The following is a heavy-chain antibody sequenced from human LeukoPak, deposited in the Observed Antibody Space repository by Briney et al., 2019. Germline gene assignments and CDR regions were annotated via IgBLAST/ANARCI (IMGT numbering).Heavy chain of an antibody. D-gene: IGHD3-10*01. CDR3: AKDSGVTYYYGSGSATYLEN. V-gene: IGHV3-23*01. CDR2: ISDSGDSS. CDR1: GFTFNNYA. J-gene: IGHJ1*01. Sequence: GGSLRLSCAASGFTFNNYAMSWVRQAPGKGLEWLSAISDSGDSSYFADPVKGRFTISRDNSKNTLYLQMNSLRAEDTAVYYCAKDSGVTYYYGSGSATYLENWGQGTLVTVSS.